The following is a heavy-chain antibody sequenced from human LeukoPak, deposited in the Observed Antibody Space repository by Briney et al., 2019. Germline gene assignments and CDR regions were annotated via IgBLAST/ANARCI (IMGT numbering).Heavy chain of an antibody. V-gene: IGHV4-4*07. D-gene: IGHD3-10*01. CDR2: IYTSGST. J-gene: IGHJ4*02. CDR3: ARDRSDYYGSGAYSPDFDY. Sequence: SETLSLACTVSGGSISSYYWSWIRQPAGKGLEWIGRIYTSGSTNYNPSLKSRVTMSVDTSKNQFSLKLSSVTAADTAVYYCARDRSDYYGSGAYSPDFDYWGQGTLVTVSS. CDR1: GGSISSYY.